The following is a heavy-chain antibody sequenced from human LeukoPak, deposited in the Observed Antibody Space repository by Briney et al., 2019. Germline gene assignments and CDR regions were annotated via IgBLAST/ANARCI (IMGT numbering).Heavy chain of an antibody. CDR1: GFTFSSQA. CDR3: AKATTVTPFYNFDC. J-gene: IGHJ4*02. CDR2: ISSSGAYT. D-gene: IGHD4-17*01. V-gene: IGHV3-23*01. Sequence: GGSLRLSCAASGFTFSSQAMSWVRQAPGKGLEWVSAISSSGAYTYYADSVKGRFTISRDNSKNTLYLQMNSLRAEDTAVYYCAKATTVTPFYNFDCWGQGTLVTVSS.